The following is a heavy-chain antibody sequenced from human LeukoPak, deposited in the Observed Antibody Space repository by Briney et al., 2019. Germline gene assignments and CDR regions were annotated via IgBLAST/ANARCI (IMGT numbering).Heavy chain of an antibody. D-gene: IGHD3-9*01. CDR2: ISSDGSSK. J-gene: IGHJ4*02. Sequence: GGSLRLSCAASGFTFSSYGMHWVRQAPGKGLEWVAVISSDGSSKYYADSVKGRFTISRDNSKNTLYLQMNSLRAEDTAVYYCARDILTGYPFDYWGQGTLVTVSS. V-gene: IGHV3-30*03. CDR3: ARDILTGYPFDY. CDR1: GFTFSSYG.